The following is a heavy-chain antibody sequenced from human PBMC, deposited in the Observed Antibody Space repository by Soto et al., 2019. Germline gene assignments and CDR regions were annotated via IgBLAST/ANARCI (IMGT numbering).Heavy chain of an antibody. CDR3: ARGIPGAH. D-gene: IGHD1-26*01. Sequence: GGSLRLSCAASGFTFSDYSMNWVRQAPGKGLEWVSYISSSASNMFYADSVKGRFTISRDNAKNSLFLQMNSLRAEDTAVYYCARGIPGAHWGQGTLVTVSS. V-gene: IGHV3-48*01. CDR1: GFTFSDYS. J-gene: IGHJ4*02. CDR2: ISSSASNM.